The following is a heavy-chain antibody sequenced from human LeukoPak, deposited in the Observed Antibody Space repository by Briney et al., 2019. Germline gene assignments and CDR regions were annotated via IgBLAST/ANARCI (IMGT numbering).Heavy chain of an antibody. CDR3: ASFGGTSPRAFDI. D-gene: IGHD3-10*01. CDR2: ISSSGSTI. V-gene: IGHV3-11*01. CDR1: GFTFSDYY. J-gene: IGHJ3*02. Sequence: PGGSLRLSCAASGFTFSDYYMSWIRQAPGKGLEWVSYISSSGSTIYYADSVEGRFTISRDNAKNSLYLQMNSLRAEDTAVYYCASFGGTSPRAFDIWGQGTMVTVSS.